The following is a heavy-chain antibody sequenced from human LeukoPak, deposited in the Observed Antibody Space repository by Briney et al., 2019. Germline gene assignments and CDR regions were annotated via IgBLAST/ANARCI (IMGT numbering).Heavy chain of an antibody. CDR2: ISYDGSNK. CDR1: GFTFSTYR. D-gene: IGHD2-2*01. V-gene: IGHV3-30-3*01. J-gene: IGHJ6*02. CDR3: AKVGAGVYCSSTSCYGHGMDV. Sequence: TGGSLRLSCAASGFTFSTYRMHWVRQAPGKGLEWVAVISYDGSNKYYADSVKGRFTISRDNSKNTLYLQMNSLRAEDTAVYYCAKVGAGVYCSSTSCYGHGMDVWGQGTTVTVSS.